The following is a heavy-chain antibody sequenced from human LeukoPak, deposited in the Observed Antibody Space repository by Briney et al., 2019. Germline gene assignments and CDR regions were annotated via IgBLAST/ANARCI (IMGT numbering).Heavy chain of an antibody. CDR2: ITGNGGST. J-gene: IGHJ4*02. Sequence: GGSLRLSCSASGFTFSTYGMYWVRQAPGKGLEYVSAITGNGGSTYYADSVKGRFTISRDNSKNTLYLQMSTLRAEDTAVYYCVTRYSSGWYDYWGQGTLVTVSS. D-gene: IGHD6-19*01. CDR3: VTRYSSGWYDY. V-gene: IGHV3-64D*09. CDR1: GFTFSTYG.